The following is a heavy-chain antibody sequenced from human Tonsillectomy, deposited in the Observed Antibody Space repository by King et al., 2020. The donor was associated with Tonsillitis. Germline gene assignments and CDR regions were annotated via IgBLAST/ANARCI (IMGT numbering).Heavy chain of an antibody. CDR1: GFTFSDHY. D-gene: IGHD2-15*01. Sequence: QLVQSGGGLVQPGGSLRLSCAASGFTFSDHYMDWVRQAPGKGLEWVGRTRNKANSYTTKYAASVKGRFTISRDDSQNSLYLQMNSLKTEDTAVYYCASSMVCYSGGSCYSGYYYYMDVWGKGTTVTVSS. CDR2: TRNKANSYTT. J-gene: IGHJ6*03. CDR3: ASSMVCYSGGSCYSGYYYYMDV. V-gene: IGHV3-72*01.